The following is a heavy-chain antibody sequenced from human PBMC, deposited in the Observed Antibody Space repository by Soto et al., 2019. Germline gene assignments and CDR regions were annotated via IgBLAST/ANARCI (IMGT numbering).Heavy chain of an antibody. D-gene: IGHD2-2*01. CDR1: GFTFSSYG. CDR2: IWYDGSNK. J-gene: IGHJ3*02. CDR3: ARDEGSTRHLAFDI. V-gene: IGHV3-33*01. Sequence: GGSLRLSCAASGFTFSSYGMHWVRQAPGKGLEWVAVIWYDGSNKYYADSVKGRFTISRDNSKNTLYLQMNSLRAEDTAVYYCARDEGSTRHLAFDIWGQGTMVTVSS.